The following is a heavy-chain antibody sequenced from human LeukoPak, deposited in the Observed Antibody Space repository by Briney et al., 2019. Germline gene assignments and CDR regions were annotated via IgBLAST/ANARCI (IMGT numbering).Heavy chain of an antibody. CDR1: GFTFSPYS. D-gene: IGHD6-19*01. V-gene: IGHV3-21*01. CDR3: ATKQWLNS. J-gene: IGHJ4*02. Sequence: GGSLRLSCAASGFTFSPYSMTWVRQAPGEGLEWVSSISSGGDDIYYSDLVKGRFTISRDSAKNSLFLQMSNLRADDTAVYYCATKQWLNSWGQGTRVIVSS. CDR2: ISSGGDDI.